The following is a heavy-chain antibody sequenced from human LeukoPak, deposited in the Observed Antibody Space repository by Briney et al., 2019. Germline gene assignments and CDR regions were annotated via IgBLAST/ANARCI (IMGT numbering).Heavy chain of an antibody. Sequence: ASVKVSCKASGYTSTGYYMHWVRQAPGQGLEWMGWINPNSGGTNHAQKFQGRVTMTRDTSISTAYMELSRLRSDDTAVYYCARGYSYGYSADYWGQGTLVTVSS. J-gene: IGHJ4*02. CDR2: INPNSGGT. CDR1: GYTSTGYY. D-gene: IGHD5-18*01. V-gene: IGHV1-2*02. CDR3: ARGYSYGYSADY.